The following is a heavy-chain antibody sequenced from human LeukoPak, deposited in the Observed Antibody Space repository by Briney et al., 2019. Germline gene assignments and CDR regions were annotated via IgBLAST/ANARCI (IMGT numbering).Heavy chain of an antibody. CDR1: GYSFTSYD. J-gene: IGHJ5*02. Sequence: ASVKVSCKASGYSFTSYDINWVRQATGQGLEWMGWMNPNSGNTGYAQKFQGRVPMTRNTSINTAYMELSSLRSEDTAVDYCAGGGSYDFWSGYYRGNWFDPWGQGTLVTVSS. V-gene: IGHV1-8*01. CDR3: AGGGSYDFWSGYYRGNWFDP. D-gene: IGHD3-3*01. CDR2: MNPNSGNT.